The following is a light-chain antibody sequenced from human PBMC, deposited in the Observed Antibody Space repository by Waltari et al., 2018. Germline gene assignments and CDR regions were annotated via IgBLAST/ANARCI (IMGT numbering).Light chain of an antibody. CDR1: PGISNY. CDR3: QNYNSAPLT. J-gene: IGKJ1*01. Sequence: DIQMTQSPSSLSASVGDRVTITCRASPGISNYLAWFQQKPGKGPKLLIYAASTLQSGVPSRFSGSGSGTDFTLSISSLRPEDVATYYCQNYNSAPLTFGQGTKVEIK. V-gene: IGKV1-27*01. CDR2: AAS.